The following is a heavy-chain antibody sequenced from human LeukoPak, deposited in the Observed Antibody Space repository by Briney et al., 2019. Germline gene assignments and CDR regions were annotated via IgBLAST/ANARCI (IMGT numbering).Heavy chain of an antibody. J-gene: IGHJ6*03. CDR3: ARVSIVGATIYYYYYYMDV. CDR1: GFTFSSYW. V-gene: IGHV3-7*01. D-gene: IGHD1-26*01. Sequence: GGSLRLSCAASGFTFSSYWMSWVRQASGKGLEWVANIKQDGSEKYYVDSVKGRFTISRDNAKNSLYLQMNSLRAEDTAVYYCARVSIVGATIYYYYYYMDVWGKGTTVTVSS. CDR2: IKQDGSEK.